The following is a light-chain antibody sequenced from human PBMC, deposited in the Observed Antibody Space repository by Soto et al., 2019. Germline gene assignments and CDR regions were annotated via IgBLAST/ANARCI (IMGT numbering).Light chain of an antibody. Sequence: QSALTQPRSVSGSPGQSVTISCTGTSCDVGSYNRVSWYQQSPGKAPKLMIYDVRQRPSGVPDRFSGSKADNTASLTISGLQAEDEADYDCCSYAGSYTYVFGTGTKLNVL. CDR3: CSYAGSYTYV. CDR1: SCDVGSYNR. CDR2: DVR. J-gene: IGLJ1*01. V-gene: IGLV2-11*01.